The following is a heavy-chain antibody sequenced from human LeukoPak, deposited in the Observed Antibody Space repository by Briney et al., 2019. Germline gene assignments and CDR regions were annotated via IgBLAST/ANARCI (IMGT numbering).Heavy chain of an antibody. D-gene: IGHD3-22*01. J-gene: IGHJ4*02. CDR3: ARDGPTTYYYDSSGYYLDY. V-gene: IGHV3-30*04. CDR2: ISYDGSNK. CDR1: GFTFSSYA. Sequence: GGSLRLSCAASGFTFSSYAMHWVRQAPGKGLEWVAVISYDGSNKYYADSVKGRFTISRDNSKNTLCLQMNSLRAEDTAVYYCARDGPTTYYYDSSGYYLDYWGQGTLVTVSS.